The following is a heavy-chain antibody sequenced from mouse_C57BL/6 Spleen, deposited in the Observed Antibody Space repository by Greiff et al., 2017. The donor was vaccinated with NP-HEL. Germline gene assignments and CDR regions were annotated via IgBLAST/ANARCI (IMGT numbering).Heavy chain of an antibody. D-gene: IGHD1-1*01. CDR3: ARWGTTVVDYYAMDY. CDR2: IYPRSGNT. V-gene: IGHV1-81*01. CDR1: GYTFTSYG. Sequence: VQLQQSGAELARPGASVKLSCKASGYTFTSYGISWVKQRTGQGLEWIGEIYPRSGNTYYNEKFKGKATLTADKSSSTAYMELRSLTSEDSAVYFCARWGTTVVDYYAMDYWGQGTSVTVSS. J-gene: IGHJ4*01.